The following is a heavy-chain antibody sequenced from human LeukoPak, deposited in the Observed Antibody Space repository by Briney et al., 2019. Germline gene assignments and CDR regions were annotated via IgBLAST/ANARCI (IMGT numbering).Heavy chain of an antibody. D-gene: IGHD6-13*01. CDR1: GGSFSGYY. CDR2: INHSGST. Sequence: SETLSLTCAVYGGSFSGYYWSWIRQPPGKGLEWIGEINHSGSTNYNPSLKSRVTMSVDTPKNQFSLNLSSVTAADTAVYYCARDVVAAAGSWDYWGQGTLVTVSS. CDR3: ARDVVAAAGSWDY. V-gene: IGHV4-34*01. J-gene: IGHJ4*02.